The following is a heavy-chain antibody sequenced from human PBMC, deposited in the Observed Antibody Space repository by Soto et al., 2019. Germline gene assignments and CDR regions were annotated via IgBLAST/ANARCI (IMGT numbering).Heavy chain of an antibody. Sequence: ALVAVSCRGAGYSFTSAYRHLVRQAPGTGLEWMGIINPSGGSTSYAQQFQGRVTMTSDTSASTVFIEVNSLRAEDTAVYYCARDRIAVAGNAFDSWGQGTTVPVSS. CDR1: GYSFTSAY. CDR3: ARDRIAVAGNAFDS. V-gene: IGHV1-46*01. J-gene: IGHJ3*02. CDR2: INPSGGST. D-gene: IGHD6-19*01.